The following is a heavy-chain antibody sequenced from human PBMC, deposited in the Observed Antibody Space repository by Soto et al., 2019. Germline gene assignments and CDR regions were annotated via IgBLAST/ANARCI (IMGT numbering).Heavy chain of an antibody. V-gene: IGHV1-69*13. Sequence: ASVKVSCKASGGTFSSYAISWVRQAPGQGLEWMGGIIPIFGTANYAQKFQGRVTITADESTSTAYMELSSLGSEDTAVYYCASVKTGTVSLPLFDPWGQGTLVTVSS. CDR3: ASVKTGTVSLPLFDP. D-gene: IGHD1-7*01. J-gene: IGHJ5*02. CDR2: IIPIFGTA. CDR1: GGTFSSYA.